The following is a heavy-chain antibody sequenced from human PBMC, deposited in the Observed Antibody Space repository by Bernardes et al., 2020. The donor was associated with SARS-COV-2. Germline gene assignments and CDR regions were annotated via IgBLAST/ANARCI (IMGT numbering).Heavy chain of an antibody. V-gene: IGHV3-21*01. Sequence: GGSLRLSCAASGFTFSSYSMNWVRQAPGKGLEWVSSISSSSTYISHADSVKGRFTISRDNAKNSLYLQMNSLRAEDTAVYYCARDMQEITIFGVATNGMDVWGQGTTVTVSS. CDR1: GFTFSSYS. J-gene: IGHJ6*02. CDR3: ARDMQEITIFGVATNGMDV. D-gene: IGHD3-3*01. CDR2: ISSSSTYI.